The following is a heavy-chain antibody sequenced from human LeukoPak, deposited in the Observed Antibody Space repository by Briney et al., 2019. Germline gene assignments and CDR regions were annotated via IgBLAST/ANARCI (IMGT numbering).Heavy chain of an antibody. CDR3: AKSFWPPGKAAFDI. CDR2: INSDGSST. Sequence: PGGSLRLSCAASGVTFSSYWMHWVRQAPGKGLVWVSRINSDGSSTSYADSVKGRFTISRDNAKNTLYLQMNSLRAEDTAVYYCAKSFWPPGKAAFDIWGQGTMVTVSS. D-gene: IGHD3-3*01. CDR1: GVTFSSYW. V-gene: IGHV3-74*01. J-gene: IGHJ3*02.